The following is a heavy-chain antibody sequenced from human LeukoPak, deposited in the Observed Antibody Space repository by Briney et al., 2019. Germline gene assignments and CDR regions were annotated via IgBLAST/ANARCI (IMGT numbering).Heavy chain of an antibody. J-gene: IGHJ6*02. CDR2: ISSSGSTI. CDR1: GFTFSDYY. CDR3: AGDGYYDFVYGMDV. Sequence: PGGSLRLSCAASGFTFSDYYMSWIRQAPGKGLEWVSYISSSGSTIYYADSVKGRFTISRDNAKNSLYLQMNSLRAEDTAVYYCAGDGYYDFVYGMDVWGQGTTVTVSS. V-gene: IGHV3-11*01. D-gene: IGHD3-3*01.